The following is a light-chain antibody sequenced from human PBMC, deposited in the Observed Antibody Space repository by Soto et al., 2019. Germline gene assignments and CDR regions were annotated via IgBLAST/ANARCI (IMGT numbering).Light chain of an antibody. V-gene: IGKV1-33*01. J-gene: IGKJ5*01. CDR1: HGIHKN. Sequence: DVQMTQSPSALSAPVGDGFPIPFHAGHGIHKNLIWYQQKPWKAPKLLIYDASDVETGVPSRFSGSGSGTGFTFTISSLQPEDVATYYCQQYERLPLTFGQGTRLEIK. CDR3: QQYERLPLT. CDR2: DAS.